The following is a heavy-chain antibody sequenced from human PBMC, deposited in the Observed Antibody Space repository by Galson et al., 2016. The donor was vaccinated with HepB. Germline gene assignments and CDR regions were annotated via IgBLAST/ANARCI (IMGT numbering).Heavy chain of an antibody. D-gene: IGHD6-19*01. J-gene: IGHJ4*02. CDR3: AREGIAVAGAFDY. CDR2: IYSGGST. V-gene: IGHV3-53*01. Sequence: SLRLSCAASGFTVSSNYMSWVRQAPGKGLEWVSVIYSGGSTNYADSVKGRFTISRDNSKNTLYLQMNSLRAEDTAVYYCAREGIAVAGAFDYWGQGTLVTVSS. CDR1: GFTVSSNY.